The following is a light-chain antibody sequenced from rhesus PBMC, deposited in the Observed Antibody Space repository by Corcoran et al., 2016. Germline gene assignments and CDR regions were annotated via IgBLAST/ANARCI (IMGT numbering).Light chain of an antibody. CDR3: QQHDNSPLT. J-gene: IGKJ4*01. V-gene: IGKV1-69*01. Sequence: DIQMTQSPSSLSASVGDRVTITCRASQGISNWLAWYQQKPGKAPKLLIYRASNLETGVPSRFSGSGSGTDFTLTISSLQPEDIATYYFQQHDNSPLTFGGGTKVELK. CDR1: QGISNW. CDR2: RAS.